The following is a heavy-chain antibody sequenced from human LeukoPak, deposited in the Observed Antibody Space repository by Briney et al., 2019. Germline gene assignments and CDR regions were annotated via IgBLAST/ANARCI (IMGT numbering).Heavy chain of an antibody. Sequence: ASVKVSCKASGYTFTGYYMHWVRQAPGQGLEWMGWINPNSGGTNYAQKFQGRVTMTRDMSISTAYMELSRLRSDDTAVYYCARDFKYYGSGSYYAVPRIDPWGQGTLVTVSS. CDR2: INPNSGGT. J-gene: IGHJ5*02. CDR1: GYTFTGYY. D-gene: IGHD3-10*01. V-gene: IGHV1-2*02. CDR3: ARDFKYYGSGSYYAVPRIDP.